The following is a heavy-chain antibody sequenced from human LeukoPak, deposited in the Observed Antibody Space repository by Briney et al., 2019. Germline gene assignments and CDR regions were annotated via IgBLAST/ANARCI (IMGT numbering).Heavy chain of an antibody. CDR3: ARGADDAFDI. J-gene: IGHJ3*02. CDR1: GFTFSSYV. Sequence: GGSLRLSCAASGFTFSSYVISWVRQAPGKGLEWVSAISDNSVSTYYADSVKGRFTVSRDNSKNTLYLQMNSLRVEDTAVYYCARGADDAFDIWGQGTMVTVSS. V-gene: IGHV3-23*01. CDR2: ISDNSVST.